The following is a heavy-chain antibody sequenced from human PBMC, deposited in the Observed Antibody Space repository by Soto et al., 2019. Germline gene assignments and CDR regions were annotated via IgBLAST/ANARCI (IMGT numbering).Heavy chain of an antibody. CDR2: ISYDGSNK. Sequence: QVPLVESGGGVVQPGRSLRLSCVASGFIFSSYGMHWVRQAPGKGLEWVAVISYDGSNKYYADSVKGRFIISRDNSKNTVYLQMNSLRVEDTAVYYCARTKTTWLELWLSWGQGTLVTVSS. D-gene: IGHD5-18*01. J-gene: IGHJ4*02. CDR1: GFIFSSYG. CDR3: ARTKTTWLELWLS. V-gene: IGHV3-30*03.